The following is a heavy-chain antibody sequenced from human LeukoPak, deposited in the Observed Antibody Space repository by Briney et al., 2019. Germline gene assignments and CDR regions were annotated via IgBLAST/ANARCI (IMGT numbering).Heavy chain of an antibody. CDR1: GFIFRNYW. D-gene: IGHD4-17*01. CDR3: TITGGPTVTAFDL. Sequence: GGSLRLSCVASGFIFRNYWMSWVRQAPGKGLEWVANINHDGGDKNYVDSVKGRFTISRDNAKSSLYLQMNSLRVEDTAVYYCTITGGPTVTAFDLWGQGSLVTVSS. V-gene: IGHV3-7*02. CDR2: INHDGGDK. J-gene: IGHJ4*02.